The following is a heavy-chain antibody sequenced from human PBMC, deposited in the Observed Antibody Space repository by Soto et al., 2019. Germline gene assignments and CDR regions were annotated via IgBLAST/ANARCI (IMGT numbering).Heavy chain of an antibody. CDR1: GGSISSYY. CDR2: IYYSGST. Sequence: PSETLSLTCTVSGGSISSYYWSWIRQPPGKGLEWIGYIYYSGSTNYNPSLKSRVTISVDTSKNQFSLKLSSVTAADTAVYYCARERSMSMQQLVQHYYGLDVWGQGTTVTVSS. D-gene: IGHD6-13*01. V-gene: IGHV4-59*01. J-gene: IGHJ6*02. CDR3: ARERSMSMQQLVQHYYGLDV.